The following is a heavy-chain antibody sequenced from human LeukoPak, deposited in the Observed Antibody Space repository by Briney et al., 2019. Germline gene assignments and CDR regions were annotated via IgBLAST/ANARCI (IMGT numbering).Heavy chain of an antibody. CDR3: AKETARPAGVFEY. D-gene: IGHD1-14*01. CDR1: GFTFSSYS. J-gene: IGHJ4*02. V-gene: IGHV3-21*04. CDR2: ISSSSRYI. Sequence: KPGGSLRLSCAASGFTFSSYSLNWVRQAPGKGLEWVSSISSSSRYIFYADSVKGRFTISRDNSKNTLYLQMNSLRAEDTAVYYCAKETARPAGVFEYWGQGTRVTVSS.